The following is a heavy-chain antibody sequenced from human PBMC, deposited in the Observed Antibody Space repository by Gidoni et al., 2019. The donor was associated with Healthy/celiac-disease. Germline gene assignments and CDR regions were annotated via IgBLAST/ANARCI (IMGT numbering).Heavy chain of an antibody. CDR3: ARGVGAKWDRGVDY. CDR1: GGSISSSSYY. V-gene: IGHV4-39*07. D-gene: IGHD1-26*01. Sequence: QLQLQESGPGLVKPSETLSLTCTVSGGSISSSSYYWGWIRQPPGKGLEWIGSIYYSGSTYYNPSLKSRVTISVDTSKNQFSLKLSSVTAADTAVYYCARGVGAKWDRGVDYWGQGTLVTVSS. CDR2: IYYSGST. J-gene: IGHJ4*02.